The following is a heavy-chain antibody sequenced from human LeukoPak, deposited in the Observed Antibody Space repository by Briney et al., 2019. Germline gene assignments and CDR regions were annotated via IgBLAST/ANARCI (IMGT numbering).Heavy chain of an antibody. CDR2: ISGSGGST. V-gene: IGHV3-23*01. CDR3: ATSSRDFWSGYRFDY. CDR1: GFTFSSYA. D-gene: IGHD3-3*01. Sequence: GGSLRLSCAASGFTFSSYAMSWVRQAPGKGREWVSAISGSGGSTYYADSVKGRFTISRDNSKNTLYLQMNSLRAEDTAVYYCATSSRDFWSGYRFDYWGQGTLVTASS. J-gene: IGHJ4*02.